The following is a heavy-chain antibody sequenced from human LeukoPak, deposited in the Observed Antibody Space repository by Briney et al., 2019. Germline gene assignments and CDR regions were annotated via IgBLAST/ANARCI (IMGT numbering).Heavy chain of an antibody. J-gene: IGHJ2*01. D-gene: IGHD3-10*01. Sequence: PGRSLRLSCAASGFTFSSYGMHWVRQAPGKGLEWVAVISYDGSNKYYADSVKGRFTISRDNSMNTLYLQMNRLRAEDTAVYYCARDRGNSPFDLWGRGTLVTVSS. CDR2: ISYDGSNK. CDR3: ARDRGNSPFDL. CDR1: GFTFSSYG. V-gene: IGHV3-30*03.